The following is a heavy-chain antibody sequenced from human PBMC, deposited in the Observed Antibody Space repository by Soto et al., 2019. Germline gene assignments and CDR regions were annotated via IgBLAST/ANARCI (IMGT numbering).Heavy chain of an antibody. J-gene: IGHJ4*02. CDR1: GFSFNTYE. Sequence: EVQLVESGGGLVQPGGPLRLSCAASGFSFNTYEMNWVRQDPGKGLEWVSYISTSGSTIYYADSVKGRFTISRDNGKNSLYLQMTSLSAEATAVDHCAYGGSCDYWGQGTQVTVSS. CDR3: AYGGSCDY. D-gene: IGHD1-26*01. CDR2: ISTSGSTI. V-gene: IGHV3-48*03.